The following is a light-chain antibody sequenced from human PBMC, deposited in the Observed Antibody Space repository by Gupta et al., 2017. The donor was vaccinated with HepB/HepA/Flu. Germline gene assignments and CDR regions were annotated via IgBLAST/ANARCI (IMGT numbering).Light chain of an antibody. CDR2: GAS. CDR3: QQDDLLPYT. J-gene: IGKJ2*01. V-gene: IGKV1-33*01. CDR1: HDIKTF. Sequence: EIQMTQSPSSLSSSVGDRVTITCQATHDIKTFLNWFQQKSGKAPRLLIYGASKLESGVPPRFSGSGSGTQFSLTITNLQPEDVASYVCQQDDLLPYTFGQGT.